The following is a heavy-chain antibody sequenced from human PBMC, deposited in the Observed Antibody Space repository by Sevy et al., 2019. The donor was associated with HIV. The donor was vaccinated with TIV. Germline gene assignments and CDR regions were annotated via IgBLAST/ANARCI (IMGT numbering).Heavy chain of an antibody. CDR2: INPNSGGT. D-gene: IGHD6-13*01. V-gene: IGHV1-2*06. CDR3: ARGSSWYRDTFDI. J-gene: IGHJ3*02. CDR1: GYTFTGYY. Sequence: ASVKVSCKASGYTFTGYYMHWVRQAPGQGLEWMGRINPNSGGTNYAQKFQGRVTMTRDTSISTAYMGLSRLRSDDTAVYYCARGSSWYRDTFDIWGQGTMVTVSS.